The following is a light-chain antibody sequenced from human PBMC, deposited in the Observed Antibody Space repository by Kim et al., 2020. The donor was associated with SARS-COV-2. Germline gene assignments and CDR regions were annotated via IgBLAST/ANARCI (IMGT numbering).Light chain of an antibody. CDR1: NLRNYY. Sequence: SSALTHDPGPQVALGQTVRITCQGDNLRNYYATWYHQQPGQAPKLLIYGKNNRPSGIPDRFSGSSSGNTASLTITGAQAEDEADYYCKSRDNSGDLLVVFGGGTQLTVL. CDR2: GKN. J-gene: IGLJ2*01. V-gene: IGLV3-19*01. CDR3: KSRDNSGDLLVV.